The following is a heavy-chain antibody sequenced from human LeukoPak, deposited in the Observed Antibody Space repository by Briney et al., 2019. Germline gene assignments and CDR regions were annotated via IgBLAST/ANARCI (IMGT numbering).Heavy chain of an antibody. CDR1: GFSIDDYG. CDR3: ARERIRFLEPHYMDV. CDR2: MNWNGGST. J-gene: IGHJ6*03. Sequence: GGSLRLSCAASGFSIDDYGMSWVRHAPGKGLEWVSGMNWNGGSTGYADSVKGRFTISRDNAKNSLYLQMNSLRAEDTAVYYCARERIRFLEPHYMDVWGKGTTVTVSS. D-gene: IGHD3-3*01. V-gene: IGHV3-20*04.